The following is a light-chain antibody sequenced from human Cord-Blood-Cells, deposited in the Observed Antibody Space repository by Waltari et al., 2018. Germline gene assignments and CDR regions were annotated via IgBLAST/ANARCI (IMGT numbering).Light chain of an antibody. CDR1: QGISSA. CDR3: QQFNSYPPVT. Sequence: AIQLTQPPSSLSASVGDRVTITCRASQGISSALAWYQQKPGKAPKLLIYDASSLESRVPSRFSSSGSGTDFTLTISSLQPEDFATYYCQQFNSYPPVTFGGGTKVEIK. J-gene: IGKJ4*01. V-gene: IGKV1-13*02. CDR2: DAS.